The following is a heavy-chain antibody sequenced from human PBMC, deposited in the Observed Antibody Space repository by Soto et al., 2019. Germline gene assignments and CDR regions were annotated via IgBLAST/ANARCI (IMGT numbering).Heavy chain of an antibody. CDR1: GRSLITSRIC. J-gene: IGHJ4*02. CDR3: ARIYGSGRYQPFDY. D-gene: IGHD3-10*01. Sequence: SGPTLVNPTHILTLTRTVSGRSLITSRICVTWVLQPPGKALEWLARIDWDGDKYYSTSLKTRLTIFKDTSKNQVVLTMTNMDPVDTATYYCARIYGSGRYQPFDYWGQGTLVT. CDR2: IDWDGDK. V-gene: IGHV2-70*11.